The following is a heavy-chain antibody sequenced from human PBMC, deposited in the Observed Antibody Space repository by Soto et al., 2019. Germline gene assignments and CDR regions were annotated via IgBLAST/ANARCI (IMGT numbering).Heavy chain of an antibody. J-gene: IGHJ6*02. Sequence: GGSLRLSCVASGFIFSDYYMAWIRRAPGKGLEWVSYISDGGSYTNHGNSVRGRVSVSRDDAGNSPHLQINNLRVEDTGVYYCPRPPGAVTSYAGLDVWGQGTTVTVSS. CDR3: PRPPGAVTSYAGLDV. D-gene: IGHD1-1*01. CDR2: ISDGGSYT. CDR1: GFIFSDYY. V-gene: IGHV3-11*03.